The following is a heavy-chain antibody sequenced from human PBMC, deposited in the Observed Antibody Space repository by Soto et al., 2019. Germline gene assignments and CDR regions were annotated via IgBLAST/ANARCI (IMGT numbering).Heavy chain of an antibody. Sequence: EVQLVESGGGLVKPGGSLTLSCAASDFAFSNAWINWVGQAPGKGLEWVGRIKSRALGGTTDFAAPVRGRFAITRDDSRNMVYMQMNNLNTEDTAVYYCTTDSYSPIVEVRFDYWGHGTLVTVSS. V-gene: IGHV3-15*07. CDR1: DFAFSNAW. CDR3: TTDSYSPIVEVRFDY. CDR2: IKSRALGGTT. J-gene: IGHJ4*01. D-gene: IGHD1-26*01.